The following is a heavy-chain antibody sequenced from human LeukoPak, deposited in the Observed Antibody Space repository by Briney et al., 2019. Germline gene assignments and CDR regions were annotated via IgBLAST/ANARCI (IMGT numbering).Heavy chain of an antibody. D-gene: IGHD3-22*01. V-gene: IGHV3-23*01. CDR1: GFTFSSYA. CDR2: ISGSGGST. Sequence: PGGSLRLSCAASGFTFSSYAMSWVRQPPGKGLEWVSVISGSGGSTYYADSVKGRFTISRDNSKNTLYLQMNSLRAEDTAVYYCAKELSGSSGYWEGMDVWGQGTTVTVSS. CDR3: AKELSGSSGYWEGMDV. J-gene: IGHJ6*02.